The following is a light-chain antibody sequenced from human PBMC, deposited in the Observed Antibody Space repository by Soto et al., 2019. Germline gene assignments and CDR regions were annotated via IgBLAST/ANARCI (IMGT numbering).Light chain of an antibody. CDR2: DAS. J-gene: IGKJ2*01. V-gene: IGKV1-5*01. CDR3: QQYDKLPYT. CDR1: QSIRGW. Sequence: DIQMTQSPSTLSASVGDRVNITCRASQSIRGWLAWYQKKPGKAPKVLIYDASNLEIGVPSRFSGSASGTDFTLTIFSLQPEDIATYYCQQYDKLPYTFGQGTKVDIK.